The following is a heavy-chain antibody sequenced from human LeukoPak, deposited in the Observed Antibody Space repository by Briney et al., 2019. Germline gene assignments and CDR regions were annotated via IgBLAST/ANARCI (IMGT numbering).Heavy chain of an antibody. V-gene: IGHV3-64*04. CDR3: ARLGSYYFDRAFDI. J-gene: IGHJ3*02. CDR1: GFTFSNYA. Sequence: GSLRLSCSASGFTFSNYAMHWVRQAPGKGLEYVSAISSNGGSTYYADSVKGRFTISRDNAKNSLFLQMNSLRAEDTAVYYCARLGSYYFDRAFDIWGQGTMVTVSS. D-gene: IGHD3-22*01. CDR2: ISSNGGST.